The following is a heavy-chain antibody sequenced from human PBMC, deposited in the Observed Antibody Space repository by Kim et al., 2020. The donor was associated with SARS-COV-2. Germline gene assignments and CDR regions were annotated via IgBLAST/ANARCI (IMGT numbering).Heavy chain of an antibody. CDR2: IIPSLDIR. CDR1: GGTFSSTA. Sequence: SVKVSCKTSGGTFSSTAISWVRQAPGQGLEWMGRIIPSLDIRNYAQRFQGRVTFTTEKATNIAYVELGSLRSEDTAVYYCAREVDYYDRSRSELDSWGQGTVVTVS. D-gene: IGHD3-22*01. V-gene: IGHV1-69*04. CDR3: AREVDYYDRSRSELDS. J-gene: IGHJ5*01.